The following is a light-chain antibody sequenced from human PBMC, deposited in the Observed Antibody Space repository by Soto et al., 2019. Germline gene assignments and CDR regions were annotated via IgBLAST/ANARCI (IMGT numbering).Light chain of an antibody. Sequence: SALTQPASVSGSPGQSITISCTGTSSDVGGYKYVSWYQQHPGKAPKLMIYEVSTRPSGVSYRFSASKSGNTASLTISGLQAEDEADYYCSSYTSSSTRVVFGGGTKLTVL. CDR1: SSDVGGYKY. CDR3: SSYTSSSTRVV. CDR2: EVS. J-gene: IGLJ2*01. V-gene: IGLV2-14*01.